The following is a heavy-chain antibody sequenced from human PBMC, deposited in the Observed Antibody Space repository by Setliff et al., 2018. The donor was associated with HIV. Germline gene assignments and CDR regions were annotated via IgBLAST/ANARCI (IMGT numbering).Heavy chain of an antibody. CDR1: GFTFSTYT. J-gene: IGHJ4*02. Sequence: GGSLRLSCAAFGFTFSTYTMHWVRQTPGKGLEWLAGISYSGINTYLADSVKGRFTISRDNSKNTLYLQINSLRPEDTAVYFCAKDISGWFSRQGSDYWGQGTLVTVSS. CDR2: ISYSGINT. CDR3: AKDISGWFSRQGSDY. V-gene: IGHV3-30*01. D-gene: IGHD6-13*01.